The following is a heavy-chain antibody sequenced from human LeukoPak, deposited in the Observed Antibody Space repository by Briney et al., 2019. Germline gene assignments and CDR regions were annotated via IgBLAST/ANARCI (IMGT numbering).Heavy chain of an antibody. V-gene: IGHV1-3*01. J-gene: IGHJ5*02. CDR1: GYTFTSYA. CDR2: INAGNGNT. D-gene: IGHD7-27*01. CDR3: ARDLGLSNWFDP. Sequence: ASVKVSCKASGYTFTSYAVHWVRQAPGQRLEWMGWINAGNGNTKYSQKFQGRVTITRDTSASTAYMELSSLRSEDTAVYYCARDLGLSNWFDPWGQGTLVTVSS.